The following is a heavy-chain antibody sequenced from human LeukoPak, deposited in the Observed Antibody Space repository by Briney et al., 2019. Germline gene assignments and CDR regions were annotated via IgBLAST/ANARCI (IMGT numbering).Heavy chain of an antibody. J-gene: IGHJ4*02. Sequence: PSETLSPTCTVSGGSISSSSYYWGWIRQPPGKGLEWIGSIYYSGSTCYNPSLKSRVTISVDTSKNQFSLKLSSVTAADTAVYYCARVNSGWLDYWGQGTLVTVSS. D-gene: IGHD6-19*01. V-gene: IGHV4-39*07. CDR2: IYYSGST. CDR1: GGSISSSSYY. CDR3: ARVNSGWLDY.